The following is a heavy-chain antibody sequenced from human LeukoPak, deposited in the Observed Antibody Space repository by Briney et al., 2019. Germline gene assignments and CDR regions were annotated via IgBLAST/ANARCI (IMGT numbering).Heavy chain of an antibody. J-gene: IGHJ4*02. D-gene: IGHD5-18*01. Sequence: GGSLRLSCAASGFTFSSYAMSWVRRAPGKGLEWVSAISGSGGSTYYADSVKGRFTISRDNSKNTLYLQMNSLRAEDTAVYYCAKVHTAMVLRFYGYFDYWGQGTLVTVSS. V-gene: IGHV3-23*01. CDR2: ISGSGGST. CDR1: GFTFSSYA. CDR3: AKVHTAMVLRFYGYFDY.